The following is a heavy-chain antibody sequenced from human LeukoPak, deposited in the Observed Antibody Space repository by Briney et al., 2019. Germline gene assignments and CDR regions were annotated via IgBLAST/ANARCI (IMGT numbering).Heavy chain of an antibody. Sequence: GASVKVSCKASGYTFINYAIHWERQAPGQGVEWMGRINAASDDTKYSQKFQGRVTITRDTSANTAYMELNSLTSEDTAVYYCARPNSGFVNWGQGTLVTVSS. CDR3: ARPNSGFVN. CDR2: INAASDDT. CDR1: GYTFINYA. D-gene: IGHD5-12*01. J-gene: IGHJ4*02. V-gene: IGHV1-3*01.